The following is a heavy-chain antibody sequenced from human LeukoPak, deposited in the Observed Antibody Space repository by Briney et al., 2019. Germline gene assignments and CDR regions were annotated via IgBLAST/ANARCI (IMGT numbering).Heavy chain of an antibody. CDR3: ARDDCSSTSCLIFDY. D-gene: IGHD2-2*01. Sequence: GGSLRLSCAASGFTFSSYSMNWVRQAPGKGLEWVSSISSSSSYIYYADSVKGRFTISRDNAKNSLYLQMNSLRAEDTAVYYCARDDCSSTSCLIFDYWGQGTLVTVSS. CDR1: GFTFSSYS. CDR2: ISSSSSYI. V-gene: IGHV3-21*01. J-gene: IGHJ4*02.